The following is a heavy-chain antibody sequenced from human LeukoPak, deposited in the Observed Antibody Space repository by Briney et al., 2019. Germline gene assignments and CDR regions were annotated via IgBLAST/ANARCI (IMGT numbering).Heavy chain of an antibody. CDR2: ISSSGSTI. V-gene: IGHV3-11*01. Sequence: GGSLRLSCAASGFTFGDYYMSWIRQAPGKGLEWVSYISSSGSTIYYADSVKGRFTISRDNAKNSLYLQMNSLRAEDTAVYYCARDGVTIFGVVDNWFDPWGQGTLVTVSS. D-gene: IGHD3-3*01. CDR1: GFTFGDYY. CDR3: ARDGVTIFGVVDNWFDP. J-gene: IGHJ5*02.